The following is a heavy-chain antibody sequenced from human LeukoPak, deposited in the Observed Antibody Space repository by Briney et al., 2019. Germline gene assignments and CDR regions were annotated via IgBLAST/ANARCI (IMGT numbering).Heavy chain of an antibody. V-gene: IGHV1-46*01. CDR1: GYTFTRYY. Sequence: ASVKVSCKASGYTFTRYYIHWVRRAPGQGLEWMGIINPSGGSTSYAQKFHGRVTMTRDTSTSTVYMELSSLRSGDTAVYYCARPPYGANSLYYFDYWGQGTLVTVSS. J-gene: IGHJ4*02. CDR3: ARPPYGANSLYYFDY. CDR2: INPSGGST. D-gene: IGHD4-23*01.